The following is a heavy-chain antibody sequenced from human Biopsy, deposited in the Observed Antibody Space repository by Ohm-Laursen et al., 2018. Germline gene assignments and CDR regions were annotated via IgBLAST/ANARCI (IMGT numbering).Heavy chain of an antibody. V-gene: IGHV4-59*08. CDR1: GGSISGSS. J-gene: IGHJ2*01. D-gene: IGHD1-26*01. CDR2: ISYSRDI. Sequence: GTLSLTCTVSGGSISGSSWSWIRQAPGKGLEWIGYISYSRDINYNPSLKSRITISVDTSKNQFSLKLTSVTAADTAVYYCARHAPSYSGSYWRYFDLWGRGTLVTVSS. CDR3: ARHAPSYSGSYWRYFDL.